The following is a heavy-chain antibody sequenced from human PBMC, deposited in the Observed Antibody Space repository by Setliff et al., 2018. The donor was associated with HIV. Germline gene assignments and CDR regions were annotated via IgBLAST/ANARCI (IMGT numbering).Heavy chain of an antibody. V-gene: IGHV1-3*01. CDR2: ISAGNGNT. J-gene: IGHJ4*02. CDR1: GYTFTSYA. D-gene: IGHD2-2*01. Sequence: ASVKVSCKASGYTFTSYAMHWVRQAPGQRLEWMGWISAGNGNTKYSQKFQGRVTITRDTSASTAYMELSSLRPEDTAVYYCASPAAIPHWGQGTLVTVSS. CDR3: ASPAAIPH.